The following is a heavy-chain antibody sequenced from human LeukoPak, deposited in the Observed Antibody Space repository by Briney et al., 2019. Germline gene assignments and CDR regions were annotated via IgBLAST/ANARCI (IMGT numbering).Heavy chain of an antibody. CDR3: ARDPYYYDSSGYYGEGFDY. V-gene: IGHV3-21*01. Sequence: GSLRLSCAASGFTFSSYSMNWVRQAPGKGLEWVSYISSSRNYIFYADSVKGRFTISRDNAKNSLYLQMNSLGAEDTAVYYCARDPYYYDSSGYYGEGFDYWGQGTLVTVSS. J-gene: IGHJ4*02. CDR1: GFTFSSYS. D-gene: IGHD3-22*01. CDR2: ISSSRNYI.